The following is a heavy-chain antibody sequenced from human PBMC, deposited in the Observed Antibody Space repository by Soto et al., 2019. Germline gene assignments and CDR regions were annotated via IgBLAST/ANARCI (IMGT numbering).Heavy chain of an antibody. J-gene: IGHJ6*02. CDR2: INHSGST. D-gene: IGHD3-9*01. CDR1: GGSFSGYY. Sequence: SETLSLTCAVYGGSFSGYYWSWIRQPPGKGLEWIGEINHSGSTNYNPSLKSRVTISVDTSKNQFSLKLSSVTAADTAVYYCVRDSISHTYYYGMDVWGQGTTVTVSS. CDR3: VRDSISHTYYYGMDV. V-gene: IGHV4-34*01.